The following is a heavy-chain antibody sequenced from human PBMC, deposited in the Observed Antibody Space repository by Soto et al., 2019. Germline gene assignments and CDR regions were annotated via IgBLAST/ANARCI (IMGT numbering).Heavy chain of an antibody. J-gene: IGHJ4*02. Sequence: ASVKVSCKASGYTFTSYAMHWVRQAPGQRLEWMGWINAGNGNTKYSQKFQGRVTITRDTSASTAYMELSSLRSEDTAVYYCARYSMVRGVPVWGQRTLVNVSS. D-gene: IGHD3-10*01. CDR3: ARYSMVRGVPV. V-gene: IGHV1-3*01. CDR1: GYTFTSYA. CDR2: INAGNGNT.